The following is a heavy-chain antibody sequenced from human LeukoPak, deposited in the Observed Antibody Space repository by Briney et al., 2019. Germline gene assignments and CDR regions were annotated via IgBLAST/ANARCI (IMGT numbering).Heavy chain of an antibody. V-gene: IGHV3-21*01. CDR3: ARDRRDYYDSSGYYSHY. J-gene: IGHJ4*02. CDR2: ISSSSSYI. CDR1: GFTFSSYS. D-gene: IGHD3-22*01. Sequence: GGSLRLSCAASGFTFSSYSMDWVRQAPGKGLEWVSSISSSSSYIYYADSVKGRFTISRDNAKNSLYLQMNSLRAEDTAVYYCARDRRDYYDSSGYYSHYWGQGTLVTVSS.